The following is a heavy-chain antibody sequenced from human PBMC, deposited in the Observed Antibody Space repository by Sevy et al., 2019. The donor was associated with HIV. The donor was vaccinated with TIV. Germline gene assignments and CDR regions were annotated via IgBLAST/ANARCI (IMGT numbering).Heavy chain of an antibody. CDR2: IIPIFGTA. CDR3: ARGVYPKTLYYFDY. J-gene: IGHJ4*02. D-gene: IGHD6-13*01. Sequence: ASVKGSCKASGGTFSSYAISWVRQAPGQGLEWMGGIIPIFGTANYAQKFQGRVTITADKSTSTAYMELSSLRSEDTAVYYCARGVYPKTLYYFDYWGQGTLVTVSS. V-gene: IGHV1-69*06. CDR1: GGTFSSYA.